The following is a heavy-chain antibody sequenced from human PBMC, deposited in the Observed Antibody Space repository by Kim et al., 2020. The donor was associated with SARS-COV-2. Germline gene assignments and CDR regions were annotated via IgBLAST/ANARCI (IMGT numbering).Heavy chain of an antibody. J-gene: IGHJ4*02. CDR3: ARLPDILTGPDEGFDY. Sequence: SLKRRVTISVDTSKNQFSLKLSSVTAADTAVYYCARLPDILTGPDEGFDYWGQGTLVTVSS. D-gene: IGHD3-9*01. V-gene: IGHV4-39*01.